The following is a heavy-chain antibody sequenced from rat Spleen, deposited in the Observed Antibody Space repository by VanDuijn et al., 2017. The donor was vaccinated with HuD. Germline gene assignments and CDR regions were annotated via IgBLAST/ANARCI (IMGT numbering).Heavy chain of an antibody. J-gene: IGHJ2*01. CDR1: GFSLTRYH. CDR2: IWTGGST. D-gene: IGHD1-9*01. Sequence: QVQLKESGPGLVQPSQTLSLTCTVSGFSLTRYHVTWVRQPPGKGLEWMGVIWTGGSTSYNSLLKSRLSISRDISKSQVFLRMNSLQTDDTGTYYCTRDPPHGYNPFDYWGQGVMVTVSS. V-gene: IGHV2-43*01. CDR3: TRDPPHGYNPFDY.